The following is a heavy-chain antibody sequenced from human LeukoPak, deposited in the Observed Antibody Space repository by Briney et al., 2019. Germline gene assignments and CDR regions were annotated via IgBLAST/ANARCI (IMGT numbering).Heavy chain of an antibody. CDR2: ISSSSSYI. Sequence: GGSLRLSCAASGFTFSSYSMNWVRQAPGKGLEWVSSISSSSSYIYYADSVKGRFTTSRDNAKDSLYLQMNSLRAEDTAVYYCARELGVVVPATPGWGQGTLVTVSS. CDR3: ARELGVVVPATPG. V-gene: IGHV3-21*01. D-gene: IGHD2-2*01. CDR1: GFTFSSYS. J-gene: IGHJ4*02.